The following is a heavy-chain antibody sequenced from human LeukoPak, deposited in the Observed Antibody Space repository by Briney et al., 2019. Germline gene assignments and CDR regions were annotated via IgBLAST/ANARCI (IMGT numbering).Heavy chain of an antibody. Sequence: SETLSLTCTVSGGSISSYSWSWIRQPPGKGLEWIGYIYHSGSTYYNPSLKSRVTISVDRSKNQFSLKLSSVTAADTAVYYCARVKVNWFDPWGQGTLVTVSS. V-gene: IGHV4-30-2*01. CDR3: ARVKVNWFDP. CDR1: GGSISSYS. CDR2: IYHSGST. J-gene: IGHJ5*02.